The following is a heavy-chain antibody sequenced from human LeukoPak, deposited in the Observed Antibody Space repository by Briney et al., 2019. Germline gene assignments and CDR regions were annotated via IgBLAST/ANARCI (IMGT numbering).Heavy chain of an antibody. Sequence: GGSLRVSCTASGFTFDDYAMSWVRQARGKGLEWVGFIRSKAYGGTTEYAASVKGRFTISRDDSTSIAYLQMNSLTTEDTAVYYCSRGSGWLSVYWGQGTLVTVSS. V-gene: IGHV3-49*04. D-gene: IGHD6-19*01. CDR1: GFTFDDYA. CDR2: IRSKAYGGTT. CDR3: SRGSGWLSVY. J-gene: IGHJ4*02.